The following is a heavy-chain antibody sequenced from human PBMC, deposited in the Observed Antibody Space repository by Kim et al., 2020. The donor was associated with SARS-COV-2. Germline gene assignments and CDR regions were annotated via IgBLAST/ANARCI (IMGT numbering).Heavy chain of an antibody. V-gene: IGHV5-51*01. J-gene: IGHJ4*02. CDR3: ASRSSTSSPLWDY. Sequence: YSPSFQGQVTISADKSISTAYLQWSSLKASDTAMYYCASRSSTSSPLWDYWGQGTLVTVSS. D-gene: IGHD2-2*01.